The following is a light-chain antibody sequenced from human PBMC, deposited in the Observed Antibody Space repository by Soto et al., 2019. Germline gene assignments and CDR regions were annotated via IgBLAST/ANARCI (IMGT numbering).Light chain of an antibody. CDR1: GSDIGTYNC. V-gene: IGLV2-18*02. J-gene: IGLJ1*01. CDR3: SSYTSSSTYV. CDR2: DVS. Sequence: QSALTQPPSVSGSPGQSVAISCTGTGSDIGTYNCVSWYQQPPGTAPKLMIYDVSDRPSGVPDRFSGSKSGNTASLTISGLQAEDEADYYCSSYTSSSTYVFGTGTKLTVL.